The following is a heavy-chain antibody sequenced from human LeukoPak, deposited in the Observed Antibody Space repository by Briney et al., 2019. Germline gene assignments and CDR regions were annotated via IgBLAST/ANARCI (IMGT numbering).Heavy chain of an antibody. CDR1: GYTFTSYG. V-gene: IGHV1-18*01. Sequence: ASVKVSCKASGYTFTSYGISWVRQAPGQGLEWMGWISAYNGNTNYAQKLQGRVTMTTDTSTSTAYMELRSLRSDDTAVYYCARLHEWYSSGWFKDHWGQGTLVTVSS. CDR2: ISAYNGNT. CDR3: ARLHEWYSSGWFKDH. J-gene: IGHJ4*02. D-gene: IGHD6-19*01.